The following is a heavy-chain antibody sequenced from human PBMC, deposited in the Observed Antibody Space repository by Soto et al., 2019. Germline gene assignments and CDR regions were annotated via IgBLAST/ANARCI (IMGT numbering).Heavy chain of an antibody. J-gene: IGHJ3*02. V-gene: IGHV2-5*02. CDR1: GFSLSTSGVA. CDR2: IYWDDDK. Sequence: QITLKESGPTLVKPTQTLTLTCTFSGFSLSTSGVAVGWIRQPPGKALEWLALIYWDDDKRYSPSMKGRLTIPTDTSKHQVVLIMTNMDPEDTATYYCAHRLTATAFDIWGQGTLVTVSS. D-gene: IGHD2-21*02. CDR3: AHRLTATAFDI.